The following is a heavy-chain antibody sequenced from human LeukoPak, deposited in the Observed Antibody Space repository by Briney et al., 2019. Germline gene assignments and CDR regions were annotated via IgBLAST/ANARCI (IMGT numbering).Heavy chain of an antibody. J-gene: IGHJ4*02. V-gene: IGHV3-23*01. Sequence: GGSLRLSCAASGFTFSGYAMSWVRQAPGKGLEWVSAISGSGGSTYYADSVKGRFTISRDNSKNTLYLQMNSLRAEDTAVYYCAKVKGYSYGYGFDYWGQGTLVTVSS. CDR2: ISGSGGST. CDR1: GFTFSGYA. D-gene: IGHD5-18*01. CDR3: AKVKGYSYGYGFDY.